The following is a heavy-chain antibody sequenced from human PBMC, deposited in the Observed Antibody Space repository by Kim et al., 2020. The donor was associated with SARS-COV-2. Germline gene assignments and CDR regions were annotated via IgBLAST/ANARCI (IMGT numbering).Heavy chain of an antibody. Sequence: SVKVSCKASGGTFSSYAISWVRQAPGQGLEWMGRIIPILGIANYAQKFQGRVTITADKSTSTAYMELRSLRSEDTAVYYCARDTRPSWDYYDSSGYYGVAFGAFDIWGQGTMVTVSS. CDR2: IIPILGIA. D-gene: IGHD3-22*01. CDR1: GGTFSSYA. J-gene: IGHJ3*02. CDR3: ARDTRPSWDYYDSSGYYGVAFGAFDI. V-gene: IGHV1-69*04.